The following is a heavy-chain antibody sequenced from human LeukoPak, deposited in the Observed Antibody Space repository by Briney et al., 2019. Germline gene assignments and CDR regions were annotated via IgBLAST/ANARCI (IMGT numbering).Heavy chain of an antibody. Sequence: GGSLRLSCTASGFTFADFTVSWSRQSPGQGLEWVGFIRSNVYGGTTEHAASVEARFTISRDDSNSIAYLQMNSLKTEDTAVYYCTRGSGRYVMVDWWGQGTLVTVSS. D-gene: IGHD6-19*01. J-gene: IGHJ4*02. V-gene: IGHV3-49*03. CDR1: GFTFADFT. CDR3: TRGSGRYVMVDW. CDR2: IRSNVYGGTT.